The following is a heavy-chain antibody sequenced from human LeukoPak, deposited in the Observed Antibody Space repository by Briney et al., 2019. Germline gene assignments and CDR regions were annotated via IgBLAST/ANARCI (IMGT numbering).Heavy chain of an antibody. V-gene: IGHV4-34*01. CDR3: ARVLVGHSSGRTGWFDP. CDR1: GGSFSGYY. Sequence: SETLSLTCAVYGGSFSGYYWSWIRQPPGKGLEWIGEINHSGSTNYNPSLKSRVTISVDTSKNQFSLKLSSVTAADTAVYYCARVLVGHSSGRTGWFDPWGQGTLVTVSS. J-gene: IGHJ5*02. D-gene: IGHD6-19*01. CDR2: INHSGST.